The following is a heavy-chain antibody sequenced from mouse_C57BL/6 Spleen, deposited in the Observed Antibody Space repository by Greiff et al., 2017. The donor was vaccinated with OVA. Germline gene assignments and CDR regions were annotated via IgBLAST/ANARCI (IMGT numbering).Heavy chain of an antibody. CDR2: IRNKANGYTT. Sequence: EVMLVESGGGLVQPGGSPILSCAASGFTFTDYYMSWVRQPPGKALEWLGFIRNKANGYTTEYSASVKGRFTIYSDNSQSILYLQMNALRAEDSATDYCARSKQGRGDYWGQGTSVTVSS. CDR1: GFTFTDYY. V-gene: IGHV7-3*01. J-gene: IGHJ4*01. D-gene: IGHD4-1*01. CDR3: ARSKQGRGDY.